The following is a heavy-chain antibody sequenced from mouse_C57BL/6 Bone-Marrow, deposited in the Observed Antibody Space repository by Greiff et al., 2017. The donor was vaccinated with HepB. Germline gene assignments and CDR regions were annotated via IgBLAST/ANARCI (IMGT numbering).Heavy chain of an antibody. CDR2: INPSNGGT. V-gene: IGHV1-53*01. D-gene: IGHD1-1*01. J-gene: IGHJ1*03. CDR1: GYTFTSYW. Sequence: VKLQQPGTELVKPGASVKLSCKASGYTFTSYWMHWVKQRPGQGLEWIGNINPSNGGTNYNEKFKSKATLTVDKSSSTAYMQLSSLTSEDSAVYYCAAPITTVVATNFDVWGTGTTVTVSS. CDR3: AAPITTVVATNFDV.